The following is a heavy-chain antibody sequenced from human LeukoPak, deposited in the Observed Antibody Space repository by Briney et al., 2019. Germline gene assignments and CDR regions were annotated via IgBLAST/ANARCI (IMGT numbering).Heavy chain of an antibody. V-gene: IGHV3-23*01. Sequence: PGGSLRLSCAASGFTFSNFGMTWVRQTPGKGLEWVSGISGSGGSTYYADSVKGRFTTSRDNSKNTMYLQMNSLRVDDTAVFYCARGLGAMDVWGKGTTVIVSS. D-gene: IGHD3-10*01. J-gene: IGHJ6*03. CDR1: GFTFSNFG. CDR2: ISGSGGST. CDR3: ARGLGAMDV.